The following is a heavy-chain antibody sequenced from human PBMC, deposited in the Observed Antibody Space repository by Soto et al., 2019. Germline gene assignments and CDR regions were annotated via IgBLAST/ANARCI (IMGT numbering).Heavy chain of an antibody. D-gene: IGHD2-21*01. CDR2: IIPMFGTE. J-gene: IGHJ5*02. CDR1: GDSFSRDA. CDR3: ARAVEIATAPVRT. V-gene: IGHV1-69*19. Sequence: QVQLVQSGAEVRKPGSSVKVSCKASGDSFSRDAFSWVRQAPGQGLEWMGGIIPMFGTENYAEKFHERVRITADESTSTAYLEISSLRAADKAVDYCARAVEIATAPVRTWGQGTAVTVSS.